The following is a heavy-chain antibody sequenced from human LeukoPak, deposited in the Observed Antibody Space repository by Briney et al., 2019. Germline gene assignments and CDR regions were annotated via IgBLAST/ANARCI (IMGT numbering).Heavy chain of an antibody. CDR3: ARSGQQLVHDFAFDY. V-gene: IGHV3-33*08. J-gene: IGHJ4*02. D-gene: IGHD6-13*01. Sequence: GGSLRLSCTVSGFTLSSYEMSWIRQAPGKGLEWVSSIDYDGGTGHYADSVKGRFTISRDNSNNTLFLHLNSLRAEDTAVYYCARSGQQLVHDFAFDYWGQGTLVTVSS. CDR2: IDYDGGTG. CDR1: GFTLSSYE.